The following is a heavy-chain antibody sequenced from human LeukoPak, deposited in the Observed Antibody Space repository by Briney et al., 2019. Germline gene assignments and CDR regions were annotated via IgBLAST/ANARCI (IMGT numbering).Heavy chain of an antibody. CDR1: GFTFSSYS. CDR3: ARDPIAAAGTLDY. V-gene: IGHV3-48*01. D-gene: IGHD6-13*01. J-gene: IGHJ4*02. Sequence: PGGSLRLSCAASGFTFSSYSMNWVRQAPGKGLEWVSYISSSSSTIYYADSVKGQFTISRDNAKNSLYLQMNSLRAEDTAVYYCARDPIAAAGTLDYWGQGTLVTVSS. CDR2: ISSSSSTI.